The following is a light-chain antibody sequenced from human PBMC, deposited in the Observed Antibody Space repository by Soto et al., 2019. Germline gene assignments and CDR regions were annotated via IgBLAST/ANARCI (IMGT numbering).Light chain of an antibody. CDR2: AAS. CDR1: QSINNRY. CDR3: QQFGSSPGFT. V-gene: IGKV3-20*01. J-gene: IGKJ3*01. Sequence: EIVLTQSPGTLSLSRGERATLSCRASQSINNRYLAWYQQKPGQAPRLLIYAASSRATGIPDRFSGSGSGTDFTLTISRLEAEDFAVYYCQQFGSSPGFTFVPGTKVDIK.